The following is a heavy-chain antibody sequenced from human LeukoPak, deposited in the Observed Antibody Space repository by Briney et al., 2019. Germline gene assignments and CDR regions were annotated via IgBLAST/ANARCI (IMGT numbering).Heavy chain of an antibody. Sequence: SETLSLTCTVSGASITSYYWNWIRQPPGKGLEWIGHIYNSRSTSYNPSLKSRVTISLDTSENQFSLKVRSVTAADTAVYYCARRGYSAGPHYYDDWGQGTLVTVSS. CDR2: IYNSRST. CDR3: ARRGYSAGPHYYDD. D-gene: IGHD5-18*01. CDR1: GASITSYY. V-gene: IGHV4-59*01. J-gene: IGHJ4*02.